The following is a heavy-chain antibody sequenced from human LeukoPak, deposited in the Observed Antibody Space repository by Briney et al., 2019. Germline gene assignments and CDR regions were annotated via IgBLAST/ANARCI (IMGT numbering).Heavy chain of an antibody. CDR1: GFTFSSYA. J-gene: IGHJ6*03. Sequence: GGSLRLSCAASGFTFSSYAMHWVRQAPGKGLEYVSAISSNGGNTYYANSVKGRFTISRDNSKNTLYLQMGSLRAEDTAVYYCAREAAADYYYYMDVWGQGTLVTVSS. CDR3: AREAAADYYYYMDV. V-gene: IGHV3-64*01. CDR2: ISSNGGNT. D-gene: IGHD6-13*01.